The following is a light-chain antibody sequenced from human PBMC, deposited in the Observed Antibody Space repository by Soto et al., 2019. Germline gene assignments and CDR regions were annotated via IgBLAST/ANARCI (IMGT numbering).Light chain of an antibody. CDR1: HNIINY. CDR3: QQSYDKSPFT. J-gene: IGKJ4*01. V-gene: IGKV1-39*01. Sequence: DIQMTQSPSSLSAYEGDRVTLTCRASHNIINYLNWYQQKPGKAPKLLIYSASSLQSGVPSRFGGSGSGTDFTLTISSLQPEDFATYYCQQSYDKSPFTFGGGTKVDI. CDR2: SAS.